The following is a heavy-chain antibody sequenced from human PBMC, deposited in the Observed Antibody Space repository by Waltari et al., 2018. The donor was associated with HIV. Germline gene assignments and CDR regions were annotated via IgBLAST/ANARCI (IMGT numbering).Heavy chain of an antibody. CDR2: ISGDGNEK. J-gene: IGHJ6*01. CDR3: ARDLTPTAGALNYYYGLDV. D-gene: IGHD3-10*01. Sequence: VASGVGLVRQGGSLRLACGASGFRFSRSGMLCVRQSPGKGGEWGASISGDGNEKVYVDYVKGWFISSRDKAKNSVLLQMNRLRDEETAIYYCARDLTPTAGALNYYYGLDVWGQGATVTVST. CDR1: GFRFSRSG. V-gene: IGHV3-7*01.